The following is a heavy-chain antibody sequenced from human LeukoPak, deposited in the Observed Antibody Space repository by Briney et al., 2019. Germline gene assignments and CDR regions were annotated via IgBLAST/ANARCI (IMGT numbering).Heavy chain of an antibody. J-gene: IGHJ5*01. Sequence: TGGSLRLSCAASGFTFSSYGINWVRQAPGKGLEWVSYISGTAGNTYYADSVKGRFTISRDNSKNTLYLQMNRLRAEDTAVYYRAKGVPDYGDYGGDSWGQGTLVTVSS. V-gene: IGHV3-23*01. CDR1: GFTFSSYG. CDR2: ISGTAGNT. D-gene: IGHD4-17*01. CDR3: AKGVPDYGDYGGDS.